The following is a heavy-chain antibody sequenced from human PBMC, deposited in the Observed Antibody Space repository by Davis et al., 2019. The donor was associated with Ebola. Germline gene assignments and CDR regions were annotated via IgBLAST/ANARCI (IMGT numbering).Heavy chain of an antibody. V-gene: IGHV4-34*01. CDR3: ARAEYNWNDPDTGWFDP. CDR1: GGSFSGYY. J-gene: IGHJ5*02. D-gene: IGHD1-20*01. Sequence: PLETLSLTCAVYGGSFSGYYWSWIRQPPGKGLEWIGEINHSGSTNYNPSLKSRVTISVDTSKNQFSLKLSSVTAADTAVYYCARAEYNWNDPDTGWFDPWGQGTLVTVSS. CDR2: INHSGST.